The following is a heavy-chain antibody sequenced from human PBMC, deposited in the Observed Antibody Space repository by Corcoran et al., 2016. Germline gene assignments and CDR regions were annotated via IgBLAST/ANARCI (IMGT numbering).Heavy chain of an antibody. CDR3: ARPGGRSREGYNLADY. D-gene: IGHD1-1*01. J-gene: IGHJ4*02. V-gene: IGHV4-39*07. CDR2: IYYSGST. CDR1: GGSISSSSYY. Sequence: QLQLQESGPGLVKPSEPLSLTCTVSGGSISSSSYYWGWIRQPPGKGLEWIGSIYYSGSTYYNPSLKSRVTISVDTSKNQFSLKLSSVTAADTAVYYCARPGGRSREGYNLADYWGQGTLVTVSS.